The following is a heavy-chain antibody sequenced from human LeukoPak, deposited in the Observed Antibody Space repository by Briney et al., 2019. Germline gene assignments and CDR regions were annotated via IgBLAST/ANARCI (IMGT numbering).Heavy chain of an antibody. J-gene: IGHJ3*02. D-gene: IGHD3-22*01. CDR1: GYTFTGYY. Sequence: ASVKVSCKASGYTFTGYYMHWVRQAPGQGLEWMGWINPNSGGTNYAQKFQGRVTMTRDTSISTAYMELSRLRSDDTAVYYCARGRERDYYDSSGYTSLAVFDIWGQGTMVTVSS. CDR2: INPNSGGT. CDR3: ARGRERDYYDSSGYTSLAVFDI. V-gene: IGHV1-2*02.